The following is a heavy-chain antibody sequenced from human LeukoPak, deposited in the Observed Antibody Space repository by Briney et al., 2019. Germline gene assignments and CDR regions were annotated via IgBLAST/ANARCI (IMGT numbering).Heavy chain of an antibody. V-gene: IGHV3-7*03. CDR3: ATGLWTYDN. D-gene: IGHD2/OR15-2a*01. CDR2: IKQDGSEK. Sequence: PGGSLRLSGLASGFILRSYWMSWVRQAPGKRLEWVANIKQDGSEKHYVDSVKGRFTISRDNARNSLYLQMNSLRAEDTAMYYCATGLWTYDNWGQGTLVTVSS. J-gene: IGHJ4*02. CDR1: GFILRSYW.